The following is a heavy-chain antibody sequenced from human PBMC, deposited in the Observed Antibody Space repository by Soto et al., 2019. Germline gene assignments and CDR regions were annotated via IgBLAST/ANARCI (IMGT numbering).Heavy chain of an antibody. J-gene: IGHJ4*02. CDR2: IIPIFGTA. V-gene: IGHV1-69*06. Sequence: QVQLVQSGAEVKKPGASVKVSCKASGGTFSSFAISWVRQAPGQGLEWMGGIIPIFGTANYTQKFQGRVTITADRSTSTAYMELSSLTSEDTAMYYCARVLSGSYSDYWGQGTLVTVSS. CDR3: ARVLSGSYSDY. CDR1: GGTFSSFA. D-gene: IGHD1-26*01.